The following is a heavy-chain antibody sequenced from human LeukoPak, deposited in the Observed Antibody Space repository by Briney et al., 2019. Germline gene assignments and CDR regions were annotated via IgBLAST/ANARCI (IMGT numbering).Heavy chain of an antibody. J-gene: IGHJ3*02. V-gene: IGHV1-69*06. CDR2: IIPIFGTA. D-gene: IGHD3-10*01. Sequence: ASVKVSCKASGGTFSSYAISWVRQAPGQGLEWMGGIIPIFGTANYAQKFQGRVTITADKSTSTAYMELSSLRSEDTAVYYCARVGYYGSGSGAEDAFDIWGQGTMVTVSS. CDR3: ARVGYYGSGSGAEDAFDI. CDR1: GGTFSSYA.